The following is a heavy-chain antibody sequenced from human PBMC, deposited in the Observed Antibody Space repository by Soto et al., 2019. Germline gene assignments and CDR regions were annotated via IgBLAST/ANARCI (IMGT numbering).Heavy chain of an antibody. CDR2: IWFDGSNK. J-gene: IGHJ4*02. CDR3: ARGQLPAAATYFDF. V-gene: IGHV3-33*01. D-gene: IGHD2-15*01. CDR1: GFTFSSYA. Sequence: GGSLRLSCAASGFTFSSYAIHWVRQAPGKGLEWVAIIWFDGSNKYYADSVKGRFSISRDNSKNTLFLQMDSLRAEDTAVYYCARGQLPAAATYFDFWGQGTLVTVSS.